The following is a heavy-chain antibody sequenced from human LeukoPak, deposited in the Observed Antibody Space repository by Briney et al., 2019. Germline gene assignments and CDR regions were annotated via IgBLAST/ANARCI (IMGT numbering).Heavy chain of an antibody. CDR1: GYTFTGYY. CDR3: AREDIVLMEYASRAAFDI. D-gene: IGHD2-8*01. J-gene: IGHJ3*02. V-gene: IGHV1-2*02. CDR2: INPNSGGT. Sequence: ASVKVSCKASGYTFTGYYIHWVRQAPGQGPEWMGWINPNSGGTNYAQKFQGRVTMTRDTSISTAYMELSRLRSDDTAVYYCAREDIVLMEYASRAAFDIWGQGRMVTVSS.